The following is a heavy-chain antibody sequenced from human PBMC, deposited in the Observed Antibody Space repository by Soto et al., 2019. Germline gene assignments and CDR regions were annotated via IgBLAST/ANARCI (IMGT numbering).Heavy chain of an antibody. Sequence: PSETLSLTCTVSGGSISSSSYYWGWIRQPPGKGLEWIGSIYYSGSTYYNPSLKSRVTISVDTSKNQFSLKLSSVTAADTAVYYCARRGDIVLVPAAMSEEMDAFDIWGQGTMVTVSS. V-gene: IGHV4-39*01. CDR2: IYYSGST. CDR1: GGSISSSSYY. J-gene: IGHJ3*02. CDR3: ARRGDIVLVPAAMSEEMDAFDI. D-gene: IGHD2-2*01.